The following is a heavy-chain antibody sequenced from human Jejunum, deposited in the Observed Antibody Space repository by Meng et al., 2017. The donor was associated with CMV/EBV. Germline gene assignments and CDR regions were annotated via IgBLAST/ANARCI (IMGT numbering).Heavy chain of an antibody. CDR1: GFTFSSYR. V-gene: IGHV3-74*01. CDR2: INRDGSST. J-gene: IGHJ6*02. CDR3: ARLGYTRYYGMDV. D-gene: IGHD2-15*01. Sequence: SGFTFSSYRMHGVRQAPGKGLVWVSRINRDGSSTSYADSGKGRFTISRDNAKNTLYLQMNSLRAEDTAVYYCARLGYTRYYGMDVWGQGTTVTVSS.